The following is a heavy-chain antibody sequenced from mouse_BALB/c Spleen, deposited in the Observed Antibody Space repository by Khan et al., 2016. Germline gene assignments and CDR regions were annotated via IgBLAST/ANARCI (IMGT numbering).Heavy chain of an antibody. J-gene: IGHJ4*01. CDR1: GYSITSDYA. CDR3: ARSDYYYAMDY. V-gene: IGHV3-2*02. Sequence: EVQLQESGPGLVKPSQSLSLTCTVTGYSITSDYAWNWIRQFPGNKLEWVGYISYSGNTSYNPSLKSRISITRDTSKNQFFLQLNSVTTEDTATYYCARSDYYYAMDYWGQGTSVTVSS. CDR2: ISYSGNT.